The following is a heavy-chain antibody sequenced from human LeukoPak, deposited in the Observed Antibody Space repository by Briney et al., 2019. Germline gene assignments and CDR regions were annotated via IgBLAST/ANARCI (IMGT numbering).Heavy chain of an antibody. CDR2: TWYDGSNK. J-gene: IGHJ3*02. D-gene: IGHD6-19*01. Sequence: GGSLRLSCAASGFTFRNYAMPWVRQAPGKGLEWVAGTWYDGSNKNYADSVKGRFTISRDNSKNTLYLQMNSLRAEDSAVYYCAKDPGRSSGWYGAFDIWGQETMVTVSS. V-gene: IGHV3-33*06. CDR1: GFTFRNYA. CDR3: AKDPGRSSGWYGAFDI.